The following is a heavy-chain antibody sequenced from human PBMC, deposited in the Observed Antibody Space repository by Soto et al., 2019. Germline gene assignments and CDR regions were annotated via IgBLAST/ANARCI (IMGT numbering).Heavy chain of an antibody. CDR2: MNPNSGNT. V-gene: IGHV1-8*01. CDR3: ARLLGVVSLPGAVHYYYYMDV. D-gene: IGHD3-3*01. CDR1: GYTFTSYD. Sequence: ASVKVSCKASGYTFTSYDINWVRQATGQGLEWMGWMNPNSGNTGYAQKFQGRVTMTRNTSISTAYMELSSLRSEDTAVYYCARLLGVVSLPGAVHYYYYMDVWGKGTTVTVSS. J-gene: IGHJ6*03.